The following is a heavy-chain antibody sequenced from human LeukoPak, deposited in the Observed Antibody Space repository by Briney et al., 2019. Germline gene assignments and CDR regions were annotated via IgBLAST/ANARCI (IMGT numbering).Heavy chain of an antibody. D-gene: IGHD3-9*01. CDR3: ARHLQVLRYFDWSYYFDY. CDR1: GGSISSSSYY. CDR2: IYYSGST. Sequence: PSETLSLTCTVSGGSISSSSYYWGWIRQPPGKGLEWIGSIYYSGSTYYNPSLKSRVTISVDTSKNQFSLKLSSVTAADTAVYYCARHLQVLRYFDWSYYFDYWGQGTLDTVSS. J-gene: IGHJ4*02. V-gene: IGHV4-39*01.